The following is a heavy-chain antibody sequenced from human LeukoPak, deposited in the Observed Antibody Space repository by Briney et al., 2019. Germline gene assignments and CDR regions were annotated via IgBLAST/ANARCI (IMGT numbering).Heavy chain of an antibody. CDR2: INPNSGGT. CDR3: AREQSKGYSSSWFQNYNWFDP. Sequence: ASVKVSCKASGYTFTGYYMHWVRQAPGQGLEWMGWINPNSGGTNYAQKFQGRVTMTRDTSISTAYMELSRLRSDDTAVYYCAREQSKGYSSSWFQNYNWFDPWGQGTLVTVSS. J-gene: IGHJ5*02. D-gene: IGHD6-13*01. CDR1: GYTFTGYY. V-gene: IGHV1-2*02.